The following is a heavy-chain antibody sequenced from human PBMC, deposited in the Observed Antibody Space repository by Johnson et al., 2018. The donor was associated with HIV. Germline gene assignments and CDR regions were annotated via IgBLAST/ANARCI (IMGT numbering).Heavy chain of an antibody. CDR1: GFTFSSYW. J-gene: IGHJ3*02. D-gene: IGHD5-24*01. CDR2: IKQDGSEK. V-gene: IGHV3-7*01. CDR3: ARATMSYKVWLQLSAAFDI. Sequence: VQLVESGGGLVQPGGSLRLSCAASGFTFSSYWMSWVRQAPGKGLGWVANIKQDGSEKDDVDSVKGRCTIYRDNAKNSLYLQMNSLRAEDTAVYYCARATMSYKVWLQLSAAFDIWGQGTMVTVSS.